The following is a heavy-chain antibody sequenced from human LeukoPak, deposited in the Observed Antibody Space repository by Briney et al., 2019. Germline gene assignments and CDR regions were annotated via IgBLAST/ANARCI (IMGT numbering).Heavy chain of an antibody. CDR1: GGSISSYY. D-gene: IGHD3-3*01. CDR3: ARDHYDFWSGPKGSWFDP. V-gene: IGHV4-4*07. CDR2: IYTSGST. Sequence: SETLPLTCTVSGGSISSYYWSWIRQPAGKGLEWIGRIYTSGSTNYNPSLKSRVTMSVDTSKNQFSLKLSSVTAADTAVYYCARDHYDFWSGPKGSWFDPWGQGTLVTVSS. J-gene: IGHJ5*02.